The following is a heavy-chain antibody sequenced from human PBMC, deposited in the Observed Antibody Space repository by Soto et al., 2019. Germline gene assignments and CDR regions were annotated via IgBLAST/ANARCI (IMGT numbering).Heavy chain of an antibody. V-gene: IGHV1-18*01. J-gene: IGHJ6*03. Sequence: GASVKVSCKASGYTFTSYGISWVRQAPGQGLEWMGWISAYNGNTNYAQKLQGRVTMTTDTSTSTAYMELRSLRSDDTAVYYCARYYYGSGSYVSYYYYMDVWGKGTTVTVSS. CDR2: ISAYNGNT. CDR3: ARYYYGSGSYVSYYYYMDV. D-gene: IGHD3-10*01. CDR1: GYTFTSYG.